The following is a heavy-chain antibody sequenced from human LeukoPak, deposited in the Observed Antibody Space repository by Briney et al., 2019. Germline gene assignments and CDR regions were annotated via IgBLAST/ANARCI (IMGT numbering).Heavy chain of an antibody. Sequence: PSETLSLTCSVSGGSINSNSHHWDWIRQAPGKGLEWIGNIYCSGTTSYNPSLKSRVTISVDTSKNKFSLRLSSVTAADTAVYYCARRGDILTDYAFDYWGQGTLVTVSS. CDR2: IYCSGTT. V-gene: IGHV4-39*01. J-gene: IGHJ4*02. CDR3: ARRGDILTDYAFDY. CDR1: GGSINSNSHH. D-gene: IGHD3-9*01.